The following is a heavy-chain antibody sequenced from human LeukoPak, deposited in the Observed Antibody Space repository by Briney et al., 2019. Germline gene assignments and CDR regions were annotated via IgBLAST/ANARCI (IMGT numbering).Heavy chain of an antibody. Sequence: SETPSLTCTVSGGSISSYYWSWIRQPPGKGLEWIGYIYYSGSTNYNPSLKSRVTISVDTSKNQFSLKLSSVTAADTAVYYCARLKWELPFYFDYWGQGTLVTVSS. J-gene: IGHJ4*02. V-gene: IGHV4-59*08. CDR1: GGSISSYY. CDR3: ARLKWELPFYFDY. D-gene: IGHD1-26*01. CDR2: IYYSGST.